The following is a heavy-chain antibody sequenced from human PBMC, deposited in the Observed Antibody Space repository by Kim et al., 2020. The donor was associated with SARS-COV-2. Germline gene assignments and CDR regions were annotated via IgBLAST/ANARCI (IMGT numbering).Heavy chain of an antibody. D-gene: IGHD6-19*01. CDR2: ISAYNGNT. Sequence: ASVKVSCKASGYTFTSYGISWVRQAPGQGLEWMGWISAYNGNTNYAQKLQGRVTMTTDTSTSTAYMELRSLRSDDTAVYYCARDLHSGYSSGWDDYWGQGTLVTVSS. J-gene: IGHJ4*02. V-gene: IGHV1-18*01. CDR3: ARDLHSGYSSGWDDY. CDR1: GYTFTSYG.